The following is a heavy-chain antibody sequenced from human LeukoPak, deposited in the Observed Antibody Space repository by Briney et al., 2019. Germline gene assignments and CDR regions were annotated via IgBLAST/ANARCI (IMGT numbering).Heavy chain of an antibody. D-gene: IGHD3-22*01. J-gene: IGHJ6*03. CDR1: GYSISSGYY. V-gene: IGHV4-38-2*02. Sequence: PSETLSLTCAVSGYSISSGYYWGWIRQPPGKGLEWIGSIYHSGSTYYNPSLKSRVTISVDTSKNQFPLKLSSVTAADTAVYYCARDTYYYDSSGYYYYYYMDVWGKGTTVTVSS. CDR2: IYHSGST. CDR3: ARDTYYYDSSGYYYYYYMDV.